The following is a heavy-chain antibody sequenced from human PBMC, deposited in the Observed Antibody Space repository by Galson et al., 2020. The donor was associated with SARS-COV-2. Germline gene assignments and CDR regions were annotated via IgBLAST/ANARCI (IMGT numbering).Heavy chain of an antibody. Sequence: GGSLRLSCVVYGFTFSDYSMNWVRQAPGKGLEWISYISSSSSTIYYADSVKGRFTISRDNAKNSLYLQMNSLRAEDTAVYYCARSYCTNGVCYYHFDYWGQGTLVTVSS. D-gene: IGHD2-8*01. V-gene: IGHV3-48*01. CDR2: ISSSSSTI. CDR1: GFTFSDYS. J-gene: IGHJ4*02. CDR3: ARSYCTNGVCYYHFDY.